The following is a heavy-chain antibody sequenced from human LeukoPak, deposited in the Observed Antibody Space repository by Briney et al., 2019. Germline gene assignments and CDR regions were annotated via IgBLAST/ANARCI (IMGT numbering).Heavy chain of an antibody. CDR3: VRGPRYYDDSGFHYGVFDI. V-gene: IGHV3-53*01. Sequence: GGSLRLSCGASEVTFSNNYMSWVRQAPGKGLQWVSVIYPGGNIYYTDSVKGRFIISRDNSKNTLSLQMNSLTADATAVYYCVRGPRYYDDSGFHYGVFDIWGQGTLVTVSS. CDR2: IYPGGNI. D-gene: IGHD3-22*01. J-gene: IGHJ3*02. CDR1: EVTFSNNY.